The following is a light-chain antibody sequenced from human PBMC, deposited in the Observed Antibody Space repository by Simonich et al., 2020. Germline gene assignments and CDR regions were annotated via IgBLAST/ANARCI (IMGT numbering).Light chain of an antibody. CDR3: MQGTHWPPFT. CDR1: QSLVHSDENTH. CDR2: KVS. V-gene: IGKV2-30*02. Sequence: DDVMTQSPLSLPVTLGQTASISCRSSQSLVHSDENTHSNWFQQRPGQSTRRLIDKVSNRDSVVPDRFSGSGSGTDFTLKISRVEAEDVGVYYCMQGTHWPPFTFGPGTKVDIK. J-gene: IGKJ3*01.